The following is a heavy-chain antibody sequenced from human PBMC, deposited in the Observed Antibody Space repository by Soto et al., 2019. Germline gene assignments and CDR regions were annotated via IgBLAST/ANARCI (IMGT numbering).Heavy chain of an antibody. Sequence: QVQLVQSGAEVKKPGASVKVSCKASGYTFTSYDINWVRQATGQGLEGMGWMNPNSGNTGYAQKFAXXATRTRNTSISTAYMELSSLRSEDTAVYYCARGRMTGDFDYWGQGTLVTVSS. CDR1: GYTFTSYD. J-gene: IGHJ4*02. CDR3: ARGRMTGDFDY. V-gene: IGHV1-8*01. D-gene: IGHD2-8*01. CDR2: MNPNSGNT.